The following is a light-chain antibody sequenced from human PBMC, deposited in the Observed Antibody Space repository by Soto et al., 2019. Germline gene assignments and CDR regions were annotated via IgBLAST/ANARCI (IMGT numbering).Light chain of an antibody. CDR1: SSDIGGHNY. J-gene: IGLJ2*01. V-gene: IGLV2-8*01. Sequence: QSVLTQPPSASGSPGQSVTISCTGTSSDIGGHNYVSWYQQHPGKAPKLMIYEVTKRPSGVPDRLSGSKSGNTASLTVSGLQPEDEADYYCSSYAGRNDVVFGGGTKLTVL. CDR2: EVT. CDR3: SSYAGRNDVV.